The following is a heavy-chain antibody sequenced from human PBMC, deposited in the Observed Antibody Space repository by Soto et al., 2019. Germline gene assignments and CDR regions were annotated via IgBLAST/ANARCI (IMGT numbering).Heavy chain of an antibody. CDR2: TYYRSKWYK. J-gene: IGHJ5*02. CDR3: ARTVGWLDP. D-gene: IGHD2-15*01. CDR1: GDSVSSNSAA. Sequence: PSETLSLTCAISGDSVSSNSAAWNWIRQSPSRGLEWLGRTYYRSKWYKEYAASVKSRITINPDTSKNQFSLQLNSVSPEDTAVYYCARTVGWLDPWGQGTLVTGSS. V-gene: IGHV6-1*01.